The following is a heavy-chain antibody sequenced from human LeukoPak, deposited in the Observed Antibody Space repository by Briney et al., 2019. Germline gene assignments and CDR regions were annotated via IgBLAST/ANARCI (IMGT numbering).Heavy chain of an antibody. CDR3: ARYYCTGGTCYHFDY. CDR2: IHSTGST. D-gene: IGHD2-15*01. J-gene: IGHJ4*02. V-gene: IGHV4-59*01. CDR1: GGSLSGYY. Sequence: SETLSLTCTVSGGSLSGYYWSWLRQPPGKGLEWLGYIHSTGSTNYNPSLTSRVTISVDTSKNEFSLKLSSVTAADTAVYYCARYYCTGGTCYHFDYWGQGTLVTVSS.